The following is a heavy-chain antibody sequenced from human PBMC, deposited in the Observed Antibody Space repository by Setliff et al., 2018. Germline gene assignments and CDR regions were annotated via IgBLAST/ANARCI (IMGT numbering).Heavy chain of an antibody. CDR2: ITSSGTTT. D-gene: IGHD4-17*01. V-gene: IGHV3-11*01. J-gene: IGHJ4*02. Sequence: PGGSLRLSCAASGFTFSDYYMSWIRQAPGKGLEWVSYITSSGTTTFYTDSVKGRFAISRDNARNSLYLQMNSLRVEDTAVYYCARGHTTVSTGYWGQGTLVTVSS. CDR3: ARGHTTVSTGY. CDR1: GFTFSDYY.